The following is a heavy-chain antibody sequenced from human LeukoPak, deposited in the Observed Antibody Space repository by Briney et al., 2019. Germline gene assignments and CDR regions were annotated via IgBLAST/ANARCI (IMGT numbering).Heavy chain of an antibody. D-gene: IGHD3-10*01. Sequence: PSETLSVTCTVSGGSISSYYWSWIRQPAGKGLEWIGRIYTSGSTNYNPSLKSRVTMSVDTSKNQFSLKLNSVTAADTAVYYCARTVVRSGLKHNWFDPWGQGTLVTVSS. J-gene: IGHJ5*02. CDR3: ARTVVRSGLKHNWFDP. V-gene: IGHV4-4*07. CDR1: GGSISSYY. CDR2: IYTSGST.